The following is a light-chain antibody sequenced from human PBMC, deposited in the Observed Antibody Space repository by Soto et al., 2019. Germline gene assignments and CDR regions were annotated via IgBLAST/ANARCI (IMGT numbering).Light chain of an antibody. CDR2: WAS. CDR3: QHYYSIPPYS. V-gene: IGKV4-1*01. J-gene: IGKJ2*03. Sequence: DIVMTQSPDSLAVSLGERATINCKSSQSVLYSFNNNNYLAWYQQKPGQPPKLLIYWASTRESGVPDRFSGSGSGTDFTLTISSLQAEDVAVYYCQHYYSIPPYSFGQGTKLEIK. CDR1: QSVLYSFNNNNY.